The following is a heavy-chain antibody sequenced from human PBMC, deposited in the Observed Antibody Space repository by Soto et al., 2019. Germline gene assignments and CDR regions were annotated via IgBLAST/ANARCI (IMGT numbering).Heavy chain of an antibody. D-gene: IGHD6-13*01. CDR3: AKGGSVGSWYDFQD. CDR2: ISWDGGST. J-gene: IGHJ1*01. Sequence: EVQLVESGGVVVQPGGSLRISCAASGFRLDDYTMHWVRQVPGKGLEWLSLISWDGGSTYYADSVKGRFTISRDKSKNSLYLQLNSLPTEDTALYCCAKGGSVGSWYDFQDWGQGTLVTVSS. V-gene: IGHV3-43*01. CDR1: GFRLDDYT.